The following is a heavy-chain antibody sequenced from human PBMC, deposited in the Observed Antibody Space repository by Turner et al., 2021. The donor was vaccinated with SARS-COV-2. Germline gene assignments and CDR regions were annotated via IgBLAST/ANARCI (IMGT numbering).Heavy chain of an antibody. CDR1: GFTFSTYS. V-gene: IGHV3-30*04. CDR2: ISYDGSNK. J-gene: IGHJ3*02. D-gene: IGHD1-26*01. Sequence: VQLVESGGGVVQPGRSLRLSCAASGFTFSTYSMHWVRQAPGKGLEWVAVISYDGSNKYYADSVKGRFTISRDNSKNTLYLQMNSLRAEDTAVYYCARTKGGNYLDAFDIWGQGTKVTVSS. CDR3: ARTKGGNYLDAFDI.